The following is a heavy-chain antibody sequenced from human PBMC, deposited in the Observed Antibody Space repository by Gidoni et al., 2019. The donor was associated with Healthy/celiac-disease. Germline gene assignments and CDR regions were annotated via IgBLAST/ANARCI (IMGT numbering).Heavy chain of an antibody. J-gene: IGHJ4*02. V-gene: IGHV1-8*01. CDR1: GYTFPSYD. CDR3: ARGRRYYDFWSGYYPLDY. Sequence: QVQLVQSGAEVKKPGASVKVSCKASGYTFPSYDINWVRQATGQGLEWMGWMNPNSGNTGYAKKFKGRVTMTRNTSISTAYMELSSLRSEDTAVYYCARGRRYYDFWSGYYPLDYWGQGTLVTVSS. CDR2: MNPNSGNT. D-gene: IGHD3-3*01.